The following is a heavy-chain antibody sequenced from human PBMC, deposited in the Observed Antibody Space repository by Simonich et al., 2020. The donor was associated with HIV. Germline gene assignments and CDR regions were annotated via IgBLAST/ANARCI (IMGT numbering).Heavy chain of an antibody. CDR2: MNPNSGNT. CDR1: GYTFTSYD. Sequence: QVQLVQSGGEVKKPGASVKFSCKASGYTFTSYDINWVRQATGQGLEWMGWMNPNSGNTGYAQKFQGRVTITRNTSISTAYMELSSLGSEDTAVYYCARDASVAGFDYWGQGTLVTVSS. D-gene: IGHD6-19*01. CDR3: ARDASVAGFDY. J-gene: IGHJ4*02. V-gene: IGHV1-8*03.